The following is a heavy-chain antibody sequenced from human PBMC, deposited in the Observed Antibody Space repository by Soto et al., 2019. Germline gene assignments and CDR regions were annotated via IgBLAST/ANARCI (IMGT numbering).Heavy chain of an antibody. CDR1: GGTFSSYA. Sequence: QVQLVQSGAEVKKPGSSVKVSCTASGGTFSSYAISWVRQAPGQGLEWMGGIIPIFGTANYAQKFQGRVTITADESTSTAYMELSSLRSEDTAVYYCARSPLRYCSGGSCYFDAFDIWGQGTMVTVSS. J-gene: IGHJ3*02. CDR3: ARSPLRYCSGGSCYFDAFDI. V-gene: IGHV1-69*01. D-gene: IGHD2-15*01. CDR2: IIPIFGTA.